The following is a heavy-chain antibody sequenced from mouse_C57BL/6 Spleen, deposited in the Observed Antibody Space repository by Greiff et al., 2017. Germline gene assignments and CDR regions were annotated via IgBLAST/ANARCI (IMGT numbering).Heavy chain of an antibody. CDR3: ARSYYSNYEGYYAMDY. CDR2: FHPYNDDT. J-gene: IGHJ4*01. D-gene: IGHD2-5*01. CDR1: GYTFTTYP. Sequence: VKLQESGAELVKPGASVKMSCKASGYTFTTYPIEWMKQNHGKSLEWIGNFHPYNDDTKYNEKFKGKATLTVEKSSSTVYLELSRLTSDDSAVYYCARSYYSNYEGYYAMDYWGQGTSVTVSS. V-gene: IGHV1-47*01.